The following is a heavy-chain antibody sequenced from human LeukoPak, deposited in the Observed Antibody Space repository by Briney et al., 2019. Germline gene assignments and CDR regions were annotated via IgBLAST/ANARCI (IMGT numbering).Heavy chain of an antibody. D-gene: IGHD3-22*01. V-gene: IGHV4-31*03. Sequence: PSETLSLTCTVSGVSISSVNYSWSWIRQHPGKGLEWIGYIYYSGSTYYNPSLKSRVTISVDSSKNQFSLYLTSVTAADTAVYYCARENYYDSSGIFDYWGQGTLVTVSS. CDR2: IYYSGST. CDR3: ARENYYDSSGIFDY. J-gene: IGHJ4*02. CDR1: GVSISSVNYS.